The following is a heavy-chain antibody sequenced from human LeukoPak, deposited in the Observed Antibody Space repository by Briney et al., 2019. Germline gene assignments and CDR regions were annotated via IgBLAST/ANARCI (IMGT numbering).Heavy chain of an antibody. CDR2: ISSSSSYI. CDR3: AKDLRYGDPFV. CDR1: GFTFSSYS. D-gene: IGHD4-17*01. V-gene: IGHV3-21*04. Sequence: GGSLRLSCAASGFTFSSYSMNWVRQAPGKGLEWVSSISSSSSYIYYADSVKGRFTISRDNAKNTLYLQMNSLRAEDTAVYYCAKDLRYGDPFVGGQGTLVTVSS. J-gene: IGHJ4*02.